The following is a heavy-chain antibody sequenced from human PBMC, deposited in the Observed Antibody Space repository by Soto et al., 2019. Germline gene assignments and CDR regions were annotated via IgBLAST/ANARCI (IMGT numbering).Heavy chain of an antibody. CDR1: GGSVTSGAYC. CDR2: IYYSGST. J-gene: IGHJ3*02. D-gene: IGHD1-20*01. CDR3: ARARLRAVYAFDI. Sequence: SETLSLTCTVSGGSVTSGAYCWTRIRQRPGKGLEWIGYIYYSGSTYYSPSLKSRLSISLDTSKNQFSLRLSSLTAADTAMYYCARARLRAVYAFDIWGQGTMVTVSS. V-gene: IGHV4-31*03.